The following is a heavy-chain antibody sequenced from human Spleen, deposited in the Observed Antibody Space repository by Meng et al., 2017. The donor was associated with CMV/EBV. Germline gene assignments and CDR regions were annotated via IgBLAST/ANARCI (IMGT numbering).Heavy chain of an antibody. D-gene: IGHD3-22*01. CDR2: ITGRGSST. J-gene: IGHJ4*02. V-gene: IGHV3-23*01. CDR1: GFTFSRYD. CDR3: ARDPPNYYDSSGYVTDY. Sequence: GESLKISCAASGFTFSRYDMSWVRQGPGNGLEWVSLITGRGSSTYYADSVKGRFTISRDNSKNTLYLQMNSLRPEDTAVYYCARDPPNYYDSSGYVTDYWGQGTLVTVSS.